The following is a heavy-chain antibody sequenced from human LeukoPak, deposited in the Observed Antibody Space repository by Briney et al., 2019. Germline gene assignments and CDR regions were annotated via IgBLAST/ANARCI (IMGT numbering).Heavy chain of an antibody. CDR3: TTDITMVRGVIIWDYYYYGMDV. J-gene: IGHJ6*04. V-gene: IGHV3-15*01. Sequence: GGSLRLSCAASGFTFSNAWMSWVRQAPGKGLEWVGRIKSKTDGGTTDYAAPVKGRFTISRDDSKNTLYLQMSSLKTEDTAVYYCTTDITMVRGVIIWDYYYYGMDVWGKGTTVTVSS. CDR2: IKSKTDGGTT. CDR1: GFTFSNAW. D-gene: IGHD3-10*01.